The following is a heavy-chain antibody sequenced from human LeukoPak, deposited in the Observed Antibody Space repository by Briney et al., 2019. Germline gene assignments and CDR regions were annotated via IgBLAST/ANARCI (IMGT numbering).Heavy chain of an antibody. Sequence: GASVKVSCKASGYTFTGYYMHWVRQAPGQGLEWMGWINSNSGGTNYAQKFQGRVTMTRDTSISTAYMELSRLRSDDTAVYYCARDPIVGATDNWFDPWGQGTLVTVSS. CDR3: ARDPIVGATDNWFDP. CDR1: GYTFTGYY. D-gene: IGHD1-26*01. V-gene: IGHV1-2*02. CDR2: INSNSGGT. J-gene: IGHJ5*02.